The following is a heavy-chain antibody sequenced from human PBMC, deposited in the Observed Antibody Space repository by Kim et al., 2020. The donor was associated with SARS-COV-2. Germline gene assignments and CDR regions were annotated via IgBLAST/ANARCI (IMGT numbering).Heavy chain of an antibody. CDR1: GYTFTSYY. CDR2: INPSGGST. V-gene: IGHV1-46*01. Sequence: ASVKVSCKASGYTFTSYYMHWVRQAPGQGLEWMGIINPSGGSTSYAQKFQGRVTMTRDTSTSTVYMELSSLRSEDTAVYYCARDPLDGEHDYNGDYWGQGTLVTVSS. CDR3: ARDPLDGEHDYNGDY. D-gene: IGHD4-4*01. J-gene: IGHJ4*02.